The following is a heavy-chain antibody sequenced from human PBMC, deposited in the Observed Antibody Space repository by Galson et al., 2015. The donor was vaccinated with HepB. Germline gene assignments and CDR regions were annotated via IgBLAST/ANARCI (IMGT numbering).Heavy chain of an antibody. V-gene: IGHV3-9*01. CDR1: GFTFDDYA. J-gene: IGHJ5*02. Sequence: SLRLSCAASGFTFDDYAMHWVRQAPGKGLEWVSGISWNSGSIGYADSVKGRFTISRDNAKNSLYLQMNSLRAEDTALYYCAKGDWFDPWGQGTLVTVSS. CDR2: ISWNSGSI. CDR3: AKGDWFDP.